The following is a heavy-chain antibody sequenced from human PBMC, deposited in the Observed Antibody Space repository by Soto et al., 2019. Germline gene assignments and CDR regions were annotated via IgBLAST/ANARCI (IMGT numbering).Heavy chain of an antibody. V-gene: IGHV1-69*01. D-gene: IGHD3-9*01. Sequence: QVQLVQSGAEVKKPGSSVKVSCMASGGTFSRYAISWVRQAPGQGLEWMGGIIPIFGTPNYAQKFQGRVRVTADESTNTAYMELSGLRSEDTAVYYCARGRRDNDILTCYPEFVYWGQGTLVTVSS. CDR2: IIPIFGTP. CDR1: GGTFSRYA. CDR3: ARGRRDNDILTCYPEFVY. J-gene: IGHJ4*02.